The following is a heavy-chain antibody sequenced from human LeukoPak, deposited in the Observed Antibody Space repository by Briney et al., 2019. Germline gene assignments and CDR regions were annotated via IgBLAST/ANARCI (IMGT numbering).Heavy chain of an antibody. CDR1: GFTVSSNY. CDR2: IYSGGST. J-gene: IGHJ5*02. V-gene: IGHV3-66*01. D-gene: IGHD2-21*02. CDR3: ARADNPSCGGDCYPNWFDP. Sequence: GGSLRLSCAASGFTVSSNYMSWVRQAPGKGLEWVSVIYSGGSTYYADSVKGRFTISRDNSKNTLYLQMNSLRAEDTAVYYCARADNPSCGGDCYPNWFDPWGQGTLVTVSS.